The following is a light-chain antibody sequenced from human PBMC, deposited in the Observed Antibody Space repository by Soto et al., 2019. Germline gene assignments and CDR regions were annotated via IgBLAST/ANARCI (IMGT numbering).Light chain of an antibody. Sequence: EIVLTQSPGTLSLPPGERATLSCRASQSVSTSLSWYQQKPGQPPRLLIYGAFSRATDIPDRFSGSGSGTDFTLTITRLEPEDFAMYYCQQYGTSLRGTFGQGTKVDIK. V-gene: IGKV3-20*01. CDR3: QQYGTSLRGT. CDR1: QSVSTS. CDR2: GAF. J-gene: IGKJ1*01.